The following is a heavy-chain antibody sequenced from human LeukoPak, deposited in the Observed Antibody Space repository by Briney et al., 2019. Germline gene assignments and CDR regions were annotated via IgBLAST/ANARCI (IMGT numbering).Heavy chain of an antibody. Sequence: GESLKISCKGSGYSFTSYWIGWVRQMPGKGLEWMGIIYPGDSDTRYNPSFQGQVTISADKSISTAYLQWSSLKASDTAMYYCASLVGYCSGGSCYANYFDYWGQGTLVTVSS. V-gene: IGHV5-51*01. D-gene: IGHD2-15*01. CDR1: GYSFTSYW. CDR2: IYPGDSDT. CDR3: ASLVGYCSGGSCYANYFDY. J-gene: IGHJ4*02.